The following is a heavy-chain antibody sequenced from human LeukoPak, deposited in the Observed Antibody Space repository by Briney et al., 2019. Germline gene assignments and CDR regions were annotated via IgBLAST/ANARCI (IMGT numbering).Heavy chain of an antibody. Sequence: PGGSLRLSCAASGFTFSSYAMHWVRQAPGKGLEWVAVISYDGSNKYYADSVKGRFTISRDNSKNTLYLQMNSLRAEDTAVYYCARRAYYDSSGPYYFDYWGQGTLVTVSS. D-gene: IGHD3-22*01. CDR2: ISYDGSNK. CDR1: GFTFSSYA. CDR3: ARRAYYDSSGPYYFDY. V-gene: IGHV3-30-3*01. J-gene: IGHJ4*02.